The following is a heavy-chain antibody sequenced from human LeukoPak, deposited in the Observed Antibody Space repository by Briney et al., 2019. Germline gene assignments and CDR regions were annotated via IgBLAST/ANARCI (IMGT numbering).Heavy chain of an antibody. D-gene: IGHD1-26*01. CDR3: ARGTRVFSGTYGAFDI. CDR2: INPHSGGT. CDR1: AYTFTGYY. Sequence: AAVKVSCKSSAYTFTGYYTHWVRQAPGQGLEWLGWINPHSGGTNYAQKFQGRVTMTRDTSISAGYMELSRLRFDDTAVYFCARGTRVFSGTYGAFDIWGQGTMVTVSS. J-gene: IGHJ3*02. V-gene: IGHV1-2*02.